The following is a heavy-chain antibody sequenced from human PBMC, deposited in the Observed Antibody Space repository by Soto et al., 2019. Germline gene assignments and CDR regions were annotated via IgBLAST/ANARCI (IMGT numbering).Heavy chain of an antibody. CDR2: ISSSSSYI. V-gene: IGHV3-21*04. CDR1: GFTFSSYS. D-gene: IGHD4-17*01. CDR3: AKDVSYGGKRPYYFDY. J-gene: IGHJ4*02. Sequence: PGGSLRLSCAASGFTFSSYSMNWVRQAPGKGLEWVSSISSSSSYIYYADSVKGRFTISRDNAKNSLYLQMNSLRAEDTAVYYCAKDVSYGGKRPYYFDYWGQGTLVTVSS.